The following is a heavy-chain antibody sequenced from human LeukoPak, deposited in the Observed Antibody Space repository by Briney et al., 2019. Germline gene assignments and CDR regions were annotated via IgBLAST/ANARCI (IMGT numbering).Heavy chain of an antibody. CDR3: ARVDILTGYYFFDY. Sequence: GGSLRLSCAASGFTFSSYSMNWVRQAPGKGLEWVSSISSSSSYIYYADSVKGRFTISRDNAKNSLYQQMNSLRAEDTAVYYCARVDILTGYYFFDYWGQGTLVTVSS. CDR1: GFTFSSYS. D-gene: IGHD3-9*01. J-gene: IGHJ4*02. V-gene: IGHV3-21*01. CDR2: ISSSSSYI.